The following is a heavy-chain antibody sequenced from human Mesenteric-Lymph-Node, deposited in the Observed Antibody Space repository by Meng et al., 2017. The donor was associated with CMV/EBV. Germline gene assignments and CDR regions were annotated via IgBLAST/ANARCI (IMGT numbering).Heavy chain of an antibody. CDR2: FTHTGSI. CDR3: ARGSYITGWYAVY. Sequence: CGVNGESLSGYYWNWLRQPPGKGLEWIGEFTHTGSINYNPSLRSRVTISEDTSKKELSLKLNSVTAADTAVYYCARGSYITGWYAVYWGQGTLVTVSS. CDR1: GESLSGYY. V-gene: IGHV4-34*01. J-gene: IGHJ4*02. D-gene: IGHD6-19*01.